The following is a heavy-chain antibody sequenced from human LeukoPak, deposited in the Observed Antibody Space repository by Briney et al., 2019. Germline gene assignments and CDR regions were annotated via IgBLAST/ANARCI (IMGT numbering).Heavy chain of an antibody. CDR2: INHSGST. CDR3: ARGTRHYVWGSYRSYYFDY. V-gene: IGHV4-34*01. D-gene: IGHD3-16*02. Sequence: NPSETLSLTCAVYGGSFSGYYWSWIRQPPGKGLEWIGEINHSGSTNYNPSLKSRVTISVDTSKNQFSLKLSSVTAADTAVYYCARGTRHYVWGSYRSYYFDYWGQVTLVTVSS. CDR1: GGSFSGYY. J-gene: IGHJ4*02.